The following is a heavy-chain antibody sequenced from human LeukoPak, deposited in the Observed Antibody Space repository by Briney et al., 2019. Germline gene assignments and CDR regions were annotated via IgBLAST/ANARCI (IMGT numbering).Heavy chain of an antibody. CDR2: IFHSGST. CDR1: GFTFSAYW. D-gene: IGHD2-2*01. Sequence: GSLRLSCAASGFTFSAYWMNWVRQGPGKGLEWIGEIFHSGSTNYNPSLKSRVTMSVDKSKNQFSLNLTSVTAADTAVYFCARAPRAYCSTTGSCFQDYWGQGTLVTVSS. V-gene: IGHV4-4*01. J-gene: IGHJ4*02. CDR3: ARAPRAYCSTTGSCFQDY.